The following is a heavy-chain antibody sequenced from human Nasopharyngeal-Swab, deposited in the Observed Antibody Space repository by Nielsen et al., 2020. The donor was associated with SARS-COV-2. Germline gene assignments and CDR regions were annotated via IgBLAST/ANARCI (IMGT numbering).Heavy chain of an antibody. Sequence: SLKISCAASGFTFDDYAMHWVRQAPGKGLEWVSGISWNSGSIGYADSVKGRFTISRDNAKNSLYLQMNSLRAEDTAVYYCVSPGWFDPWGQGTLVTVSS. J-gene: IGHJ5*02. V-gene: IGHV3-9*01. CDR1: GFTFDDYA. CDR3: VSPGWFDP. CDR2: ISWNSGSI.